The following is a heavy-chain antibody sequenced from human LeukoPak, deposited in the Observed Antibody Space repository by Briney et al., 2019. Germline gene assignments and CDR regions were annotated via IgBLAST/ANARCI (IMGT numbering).Heavy chain of an antibody. V-gene: IGHV3-48*04. CDR1: GFTFSSYS. D-gene: IGHD6-6*01. CDR2: ISSSSSTI. J-gene: IGHJ3*02. CDR3: ARDTARPKYAFDI. Sequence: GGSLRLSCAASGFTFSSYSMNWVRQAPGKGLEWVSYISSSSSTIYYADSVKGRFTISRDNAKNSLYLQMNSLRAEDTAVYYCARDTARPKYAFDIWGQGTMVIVSS.